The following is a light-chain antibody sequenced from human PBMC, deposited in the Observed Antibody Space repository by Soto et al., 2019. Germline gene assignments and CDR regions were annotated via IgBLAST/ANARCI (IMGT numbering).Light chain of an antibody. CDR1: QSVSSSY. CDR2: GAS. V-gene: IGKV3-20*01. CDR3: QQYGISPGGT. Sequence: EIVLTQSPGTLSLSPGERATLSCRARQSVSSSYLAWYQQKPGQAPRLLIYGASSRATGIPDRFSGSGSGTDFTLTISRLEPEDFAVYYCQQYGISPGGTFGQGTKLEIK. J-gene: IGKJ2*01.